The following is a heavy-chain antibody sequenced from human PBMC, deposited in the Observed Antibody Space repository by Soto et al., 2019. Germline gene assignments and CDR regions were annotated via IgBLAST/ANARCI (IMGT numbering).Heavy chain of an antibody. Sequence: EVQLLESGGGLVQPGGSLRLSCAASGFTFSTYAMSWVRQAPGKGLEWVAAIAGSGAGSYYADSAKGRVTISRSNFKNTVYFQNNSLRAEGTAVYYWAKAYDPSGYRYERAFDYWGQGTLISVSS. CDR3: AKAYDPSGYRYERAFDY. D-gene: IGHD3-3*01. CDR1: GFTFSTYA. CDR2: IAGSGAGS. J-gene: IGHJ4*02. V-gene: IGHV3-23*01.